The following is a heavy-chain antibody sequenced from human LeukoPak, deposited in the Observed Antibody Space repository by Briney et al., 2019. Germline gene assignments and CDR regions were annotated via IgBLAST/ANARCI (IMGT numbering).Heavy chain of an antibody. CDR3: ASAYCSRTSCYEDYFDY. CDR2: INPSGGST. CDR1: GYTFTSYY. D-gene: IGHD2-2*01. Sequence: GASVKVSCKASGYTFTSYYMHWVRQAPGQGLEWMGIINPSGGSTSYAQKFQGRVTMTRDTSTSTVYMELSSLRSEDTAVYYCASAYCSRTSCYEDYFDYWGQGTLVTVSS. V-gene: IGHV1-46*01. J-gene: IGHJ4*02.